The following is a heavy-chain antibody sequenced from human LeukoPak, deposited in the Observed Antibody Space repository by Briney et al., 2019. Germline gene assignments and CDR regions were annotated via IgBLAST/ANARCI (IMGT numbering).Heavy chain of an antibody. J-gene: IGHJ4*02. CDR2: ISGSGGST. Sequence: GGSLRLSCAASGVTFNSYAMSWVRQAPGKGLEWVSIISGSGGSTSYADSVKGRFTISRDNSKNTLYLQMNSLRAEDTAVYYCATSLHVVPAENWGQGTLVTVSS. CDR1: GVTFNSYA. CDR3: ATSLHVVPAEN. V-gene: IGHV3-23*01. D-gene: IGHD2-2*01.